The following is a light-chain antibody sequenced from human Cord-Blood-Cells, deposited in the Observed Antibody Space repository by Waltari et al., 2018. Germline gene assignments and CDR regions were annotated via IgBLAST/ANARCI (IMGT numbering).Light chain of an antibody. CDR2: EVI. V-gene: IGLV2-8*01. CDR1: SSDVGGYNY. CDR3: SSYAGSNNVV. J-gene: IGLJ2*01. Sequence: QSALTQPPSASGSPGQSVTISCTGTSSDVGGYNYVSWYQQHPGKAPKLMIYEVIKRPSVVPDLFSGSKSGNAASLTVSGLQAEDEADYYCSSYAGSNNVVFGGGTKLTVL.